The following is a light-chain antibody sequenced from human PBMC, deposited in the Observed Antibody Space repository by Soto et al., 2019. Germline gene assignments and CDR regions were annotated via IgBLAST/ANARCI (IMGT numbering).Light chain of an antibody. J-gene: IGKJ1*01. CDR3: QHYGSTSCT. Sequence: EIVLTQSPGTLSLSPGERATLSCRASQSVSSSYLAWYQQKPGQAPRLLIYGASSRATGIPDRFSGSGSDTDFTRTNRRMVPEDFAVYYSQHYGSTSCTFGQGTKVEIK. CDR1: QSVSSSY. CDR2: GAS. V-gene: IGKV3-20*01.